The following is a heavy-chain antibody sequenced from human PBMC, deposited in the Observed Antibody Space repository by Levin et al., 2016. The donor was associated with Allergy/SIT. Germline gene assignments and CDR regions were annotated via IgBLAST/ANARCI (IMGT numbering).Heavy chain of an antibody. Sequence: SETLSLTCAVYGGSFSGYYWSWIRQPPGKGLEWIGEINHSGSTNYNPSLKSRVTISVDTSKNQFSLKLSSVTAADTAVYYCARGRSSVRGVIKPKWYFDLWGRGTLVTVSS. CDR1: GGSFSGYY. CDR3: ARGRSSVRGVIKPKWYFDL. J-gene: IGHJ2*01. CDR2: INHSGST. D-gene: IGHD3-10*02. V-gene: IGHV4-34*01.